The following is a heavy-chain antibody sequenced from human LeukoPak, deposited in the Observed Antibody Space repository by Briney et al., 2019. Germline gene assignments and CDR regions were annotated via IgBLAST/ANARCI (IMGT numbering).Heavy chain of an antibody. Sequence: GESLRLSCAASGLTVSSNYMSWVRQAPGKGLEWVSVIYTGGTTNYADSVKGRFTISRHNSKNMLYLQMNSLRAEDTAVYYCAREAYYDSSGYYYLYNWFDPWGQGTLVTVSS. CDR2: IYTGGTT. V-gene: IGHV3-53*04. CDR1: GLTVSSNY. J-gene: IGHJ5*02. D-gene: IGHD3-22*01. CDR3: AREAYYDSSGYYYLYNWFDP.